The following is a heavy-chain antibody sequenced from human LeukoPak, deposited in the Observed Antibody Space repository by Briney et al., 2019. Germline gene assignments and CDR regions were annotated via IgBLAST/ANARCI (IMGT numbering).Heavy chain of an antibody. Sequence: SVKVSCKASGGTFSSYAISWVRQAPGQGLEWMGGIIPIFGTANYAQKFQGRVTITADESTSTAYMELSSLRSEDTAVYYCARWRGNYYDSSGYYQPGFDPWGQGTLVTVSS. CDR2: IIPIFGTA. D-gene: IGHD3-22*01. V-gene: IGHV1-69*13. CDR1: GGTFSSYA. CDR3: ARWRGNYYDSSGYYQPGFDP. J-gene: IGHJ5*02.